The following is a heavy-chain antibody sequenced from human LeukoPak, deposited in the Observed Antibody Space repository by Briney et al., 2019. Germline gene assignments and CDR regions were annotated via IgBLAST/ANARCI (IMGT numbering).Heavy chain of an antibody. V-gene: IGHV3-7*05. CDR1: GLTVSNNY. CDR2: IKQDGSEK. Sequence: PGGSLRLSCAASGLTVSNNYMGWVRQAPGKGLEWVANIKQDGSEKYYVDSVKGRFTISRDNAKNSLYLQMNSLRAEDTAVYYCARSIVATTPMWDYWGQGTLVTVSS. CDR3: ARSIVATTPMWDY. J-gene: IGHJ4*02. D-gene: IGHD5-12*01.